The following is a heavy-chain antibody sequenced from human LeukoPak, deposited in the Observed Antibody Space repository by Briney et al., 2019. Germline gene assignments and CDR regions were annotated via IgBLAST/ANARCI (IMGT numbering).Heavy chain of an antibody. CDR2: INHSGST. CDR3: ARGLPYYYGSGSYWVPFDY. CDR1: GGSFSGYY. J-gene: IGHJ4*02. V-gene: IGHV4-34*01. D-gene: IGHD3-10*01. Sequence: SETLSLTCAVYGGSFSGYYWSWIRQPPGKGLEWIGEINHSGSTNYNPSLKSRVTISVDTTKNQFSLKLSSVTAADTAVYYCARGLPYYYGSGSYWVPFDYWGQGTLVTVSS.